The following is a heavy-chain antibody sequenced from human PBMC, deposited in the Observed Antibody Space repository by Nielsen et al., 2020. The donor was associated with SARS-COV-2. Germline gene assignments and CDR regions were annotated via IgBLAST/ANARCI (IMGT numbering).Heavy chain of an antibody. CDR2: ISYDGSYE. CDR1: GFTFSDYY. CDR3: ARETIDHTSSFVDY. D-gene: IGHD2-2*01. J-gene: IGHJ4*02. V-gene: IGHV3-30*03. Sequence: GESLKISCAASGFTFSDYYMTWIRQAPGKGLEWMTIISYDGSYEHYADSVKGRFTISRDNSKSTVFLQMNSLKLEDTAVYYCARETIDHTSSFVDYWGQGTLVTVSS.